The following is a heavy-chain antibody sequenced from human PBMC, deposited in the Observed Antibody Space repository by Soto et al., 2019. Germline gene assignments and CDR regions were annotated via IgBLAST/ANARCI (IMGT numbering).Heavy chain of an antibody. CDR3: AREFPLAAVTGTGYHYYGMDV. Sequence: SLRLSCAASGFIFSDHYMDWVRQAPGKGLDWVGRTRNKANNYITEYAASVKGRFTISRDDSKNSLYLQMNSLETEDTAVYYCAREFPLAAVTGTGYHYYGMDVWGQGTTVTVSS. CDR1: GFIFSDHY. J-gene: IGHJ6*02. CDR2: TRNKANNYIT. V-gene: IGHV3-72*01. D-gene: IGHD6-19*01.